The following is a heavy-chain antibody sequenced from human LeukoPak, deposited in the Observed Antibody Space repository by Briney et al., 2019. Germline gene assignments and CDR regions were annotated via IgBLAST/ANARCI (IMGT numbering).Heavy chain of an antibody. CDR1: GFTFSSYS. J-gene: IGHJ3*02. Sequence: PGGSLRLSCAASGFTFSSYSMNWVRQAPGKGLEWVSSISSSSNNIHYADSVKGRFTISGDNAKYSLYLQMNSLRAEDTAVYYCARDLAFYYYDSSGYFGAFDIWGQGTMVTVSS. CDR2: ISSSSNNI. D-gene: IGHD3-22*01. CDR3: ARDLAFYYYDSSGYFGAFDI. V-gene: IGHV3-21*01.